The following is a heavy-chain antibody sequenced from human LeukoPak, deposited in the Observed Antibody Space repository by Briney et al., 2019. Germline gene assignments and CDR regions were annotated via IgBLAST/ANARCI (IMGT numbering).Heavy chain of an antibody. CDR1: GFTISDYW. CDR2: SNRDGSSI. D-gene: IGHD2-8*02. V-gene: IGHV3-74*01. J-gene: IGHJ4*02. CDR3: ARDWSFHY. Sequence: QSGGSLRLSCAASGFTISDYWMHWGRHARGKGLVWVSRSNRDGSSISYADSVKGPFTISRDIARNTLYLQMNSLRDEDTGVYYCARDWSFHYWGQGTLVTVSS.